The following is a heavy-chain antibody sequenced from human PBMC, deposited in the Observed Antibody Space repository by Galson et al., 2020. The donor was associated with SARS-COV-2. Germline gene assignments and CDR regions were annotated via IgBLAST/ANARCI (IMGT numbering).Heavy chain of an antibody. D-gene: IGHD1-26*01. V-gene: IGHV4-38-2*02. J-gene: IGHJ5*02. CDR2: IYHSGST. Sequence: SETLSLTCTVSGYSISSGYYWGWIRQPPGKGLEWIGSIYHSGSTYYNPSLKSRVTISVDTPKNQVSLKLRSDCARPRGGAWCDPGGQGTLVTVSS. CDR1: GYSISSGYY. CDR3: DP.